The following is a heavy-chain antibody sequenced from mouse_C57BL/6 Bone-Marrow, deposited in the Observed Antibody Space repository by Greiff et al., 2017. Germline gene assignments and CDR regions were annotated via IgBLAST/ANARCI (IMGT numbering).Heavy chain of an antibody. J-gene: IGHJ3*01. CDR3: ARAASPWFAY. Sequence: EVHLVESGPGLVKPSQSLSLTCSVTGYSITSGYYWNWIRQFPGNKLEWMGYISYDGSNNYNPSLKNRISITRDTSKNQFFLKLNSVTTEDTATYYCARAASPWFAYWGQGTLVTVSA. D-gene: IGHD6-1*01. CDR1: GYSITSGYY. V-gene: IGHV3-6*01. CDR2: ISYDGSN.